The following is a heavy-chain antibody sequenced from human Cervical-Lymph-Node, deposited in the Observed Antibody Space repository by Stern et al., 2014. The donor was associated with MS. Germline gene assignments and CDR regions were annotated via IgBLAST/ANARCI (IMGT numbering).Heavy chain of an antibody. J-gene: IGHJ4*02. CDR3: ARRGEGYYDFSGYYLNYFDY. CDR2: MSYSGSS. V-gene: IGHV4-59*02. D-gene: IGHD3-22*01. Sequence: QVQLQESGPGLVKPSETLSLTCTVSGGSVDIYYWSWIRQPPGKGLEWIGYMSYSGSSNYNPSLKRRVTISIDASKNQFSLKLSSVTAADTAVYYCARRGEGYYDFSGYYLNYFDYWGQGALVTVS. CDR1: GGSVDIYY.